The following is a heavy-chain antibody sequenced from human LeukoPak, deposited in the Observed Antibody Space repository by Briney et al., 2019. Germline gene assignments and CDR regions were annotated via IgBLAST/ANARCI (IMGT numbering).Heavy chain of an antibody. Sequence: SETLSLTCTVSGGSISSSSYYWGWIRQPPGKGLEWIGSIYYSGSTYYNPSLKSRVTISVDTSKNQFSLKLSSVTAADTAVYXXXRPRYGSGSYYNEFDPWGQGTLVTVSS. D-gene: IGHD3-10*01. V-gene: IGHV4-39*01. CDR3: XRPRYGSGSYYNEFDP. CDR1: GGSISSSSYY. CDR2: IYYSGST. J-gene: IGHJ5*02.